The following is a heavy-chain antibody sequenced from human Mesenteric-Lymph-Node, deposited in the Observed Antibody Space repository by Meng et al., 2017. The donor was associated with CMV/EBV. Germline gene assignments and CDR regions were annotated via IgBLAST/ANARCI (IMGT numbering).Heavy chain of an antibody. CDR3: ARIVITPGGTIDS. J-gene: IGHJ4*02. D-gene: IGHD2-8*02. V-gene: IGHV4-4*02. Sequence: VSGGSIIGSVWWSWVRQPPGKGLEWIGEFFHGGSTNYNPSLKSRISISVDKSKNQFSLKLSSVTAADTAIYYCARIVITPGGTIDSWGQGTLVTVSS. CDR1: GGSIIGSVW. CDR2: FFHGGST.